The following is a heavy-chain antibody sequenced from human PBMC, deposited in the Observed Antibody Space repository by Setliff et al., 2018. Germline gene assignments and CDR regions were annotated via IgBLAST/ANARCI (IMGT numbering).Heavy chain of an antibody. V-gene: IGHV4-59*05. CDR2: IYYSGST. CDR3: ARHKSNGSGSYPSLYMDV. CDR1: GGSISGFY. Sequence: SETLSLTCTVSGGSISGFYWSWIRQPPGGGLEWVATIYYSGSTYPNPSLKSRLIISVDAPDNQFSVKLSSVTAADTAVYYCARHKSNGSGSYPSLYMDVWGKGIMVTVSS. J-gene: IGHJ6*03. D-gene: IGHD3-10*01.